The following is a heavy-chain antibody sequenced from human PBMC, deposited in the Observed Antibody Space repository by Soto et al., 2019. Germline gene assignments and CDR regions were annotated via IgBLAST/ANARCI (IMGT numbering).Heavy chain of an antibody. Sequence: GGSLRLSCAASGFTFDDYGMSWVRQAPGKGLEWVSGINWNGGSTGYPDSVKGRFTISRDNAKNSLYLQMNRLRAEDTDLYHCARAPTTNMITFGGALDVWGKGTTVTVSS. CDR2: INWNGGST. CDR3: ARAPTTNMITFGGALDV. V-gene: IGHV3-20*01. CDR1: GFTFDDYG. D-gene: IGHD3-16*01. J-gene: IGHJ6*04.